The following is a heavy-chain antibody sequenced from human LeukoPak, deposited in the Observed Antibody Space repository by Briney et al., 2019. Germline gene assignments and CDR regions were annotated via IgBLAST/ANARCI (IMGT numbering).Heavy chain of an antibody. CDR3: AREVDTAMVTYGYFDY. Sequence: GGSLGLSCEASGFTVSSNYMSWVRQAPGKGLEWVSVIYGGGSTYYADSVKGRFTISRDTSKNTLYLQMNSLRAEDTAVYYCAREVDTAMVTYGYFDYWGQGTLVTVSS. V-gene: IGHV3-53*01. CDR2: IYGGGST. J-gene: IGHJ4*02. D-gene: IGHD5-18*01. CDR1: GFTVSSNY.